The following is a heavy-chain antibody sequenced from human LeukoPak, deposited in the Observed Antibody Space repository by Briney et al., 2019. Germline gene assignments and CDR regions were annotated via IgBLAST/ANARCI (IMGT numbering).Heavy chain of an antibody. V-gene: IGHV4-4*07. D-gene: IGHD6-19*01. Sequence: PSETLSLTCTVSGSSVSNHWWIWIRQPAGKGLEWIGRISSRGYTNYNPSLKSRVAMSVDTSKNQFSLKLNSVTAADTAVYYCVRTMTREWGGWYDNDYWGRGALVTVSS. CDR1: GSSVSNHW. CDR2: ISSRGYT. J-gene: IGHJ4*03. CDR3: VRTMTREWGGWYDNDY.